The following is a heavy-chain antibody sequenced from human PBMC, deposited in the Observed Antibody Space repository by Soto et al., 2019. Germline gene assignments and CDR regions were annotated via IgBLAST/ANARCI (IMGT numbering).Heavy chain of an antibody. D-gene: IGHD1-1*01. J-gene: IGHJ3*02. V-gene: IGHV3-74*01. Sequence: EVQLVESGGGLVEPGGSLRLSCAASGFTFNSYWMHWVRQARGKGLVWVSRINGDGSSADYADSVKGRFTVSRDNAKNTQYLQMNSLRVEDTAVYFCTRDERWPQRHDAFDMWGQGTVVSVSS. CDR3: TRDERWPQRHDAFDM. CDR1: GFTFNSYW. CDR2: INGDGSSA.